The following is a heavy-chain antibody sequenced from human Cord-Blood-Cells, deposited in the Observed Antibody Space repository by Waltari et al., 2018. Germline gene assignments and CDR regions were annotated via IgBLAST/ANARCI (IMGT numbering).Heavy chain of an antibody. V-gene: IGHV4-39*01. CDR1: GGSISSSSYY. CDR2: IYYSGST. D-gene: IGHD3-10*01. J-gene: IGHJ3*02. Sequence: QLQLQESGPGLVKPSETLSLTCTVSGGSISSSSYYWGGIRRPPGKGLEWIGSIYYSGSTYYNPSLKSRVTISVDTSKNQFSLKLSSVTAADTAVYYCARPRGSGSYYDAFDIWGQGTMVTVSS. CDR3: ARPRGSGSYYDAFDI.